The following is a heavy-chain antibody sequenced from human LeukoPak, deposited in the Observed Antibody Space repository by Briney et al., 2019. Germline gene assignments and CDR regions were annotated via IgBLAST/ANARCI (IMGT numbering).Heavy chain of an antibody. Sequence: GASVKVSCKASGYTFTSYGIIWVRQAPGQGLEWMRWISAYNGNTNYAQKLQGRVTMTTETSTSTAYMELRSLISDDTAVYYCARSIAAAGTVHDYWGQGTLVTVSS. D-gene: IGHD6-13*01. J-gene: IGHJ4*02. V-gene: IGHV1-18*04. CDR3: ARSIAAAGTVHDY. CDR1: GYTFTSYG. CDR2: ISAYNGNT.